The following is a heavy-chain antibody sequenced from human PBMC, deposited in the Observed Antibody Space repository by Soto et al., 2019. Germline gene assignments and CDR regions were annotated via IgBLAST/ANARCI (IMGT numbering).Heavy chain of an antibody. D-gene: IGHD6-25*01. CDR2: ISFDGINK. CDR1: GFTFSNYG. J-gene: IGHJ6*02. Sequence: QVQLVESGGGVVQPGRSLRLSCAASGFTFSNYGIHWVRQAPGKGLEWVAVISFDGINKYYTDSVKGRFIISRDNSKDTLYLQMSRLRPEDTAVYYCAKDLGSGYYYYGMDVWGQGATVTVSS. CDR3: AKDLGSGYYYYGMDV. V-gene: IGHV3-30*18.